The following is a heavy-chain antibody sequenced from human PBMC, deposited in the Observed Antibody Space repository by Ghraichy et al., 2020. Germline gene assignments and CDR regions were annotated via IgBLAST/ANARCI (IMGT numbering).Heavy chain of an antibody. D-gene: IGHD1-1*01. J-gene: IGHJ3*02. CDR1: GFTFSSYS. CDR2: ISSSSSYI. V-gene: IGHV3-21*01. Sequence: GGSLRLSCAASGFTFSSYSMNWVRQAPGKGLEWVSSISSSSSYIYYADSVKGRFTISRDNAKNSLYLQMNSLRAEDTAVNYCARAQNWNDVAFDIWGQGTMVTVSS. CDR3: ARAQNWNDVAFDI.